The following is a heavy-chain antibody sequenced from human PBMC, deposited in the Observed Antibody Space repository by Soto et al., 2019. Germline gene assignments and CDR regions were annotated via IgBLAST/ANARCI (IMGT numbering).Heavy chain of an antibody. CDR3: ARSTGSYSYYGMDV. CDR2: INPKNGDT. D-gene: IGHD1-26*01. V-gene: IGHV1-2*02. J-gene: IGHJ6*02. CDR1: GYTLTDYY. Sequence: GXSVKVSCKASGYTLTDYYMHWVRQTPGQGLEWMGWINPKNGDTNSAQKFRGRVTMTRDTSISTAYLELSSLRSDDTAVYYCARSTGSYSYYGMDVWGQGTTVTVSS.